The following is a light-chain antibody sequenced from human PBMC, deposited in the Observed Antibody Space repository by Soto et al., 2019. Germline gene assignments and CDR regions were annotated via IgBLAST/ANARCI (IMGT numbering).Light chain of an antibody. CDR2: HST. V-gene: IGLV1-40*01. J-gene: IGLJ3*02. Sequence: QSVLTQPASVSGAPGQRVTISCTGNSSNIGAGYDVHWYQQLPRTAPQVLIYHSTNRPSGVPDRFSGSKSGTSASLAITGLQDEDEADYYCQSYDSSLSAWVFGGGTKLTVL. CDR3: QSYDSSLSAWV. CDR1: SSNIGAGYD.